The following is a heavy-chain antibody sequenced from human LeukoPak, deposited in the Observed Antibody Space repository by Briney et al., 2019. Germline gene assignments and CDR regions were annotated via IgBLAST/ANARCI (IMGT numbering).Heavy chain of an antibody. CDR2: MYYSGST. V-gene: IGHV4-59*01. CDR1: GGSISSYY. Sequence: PSETLSLTCTVSGGSISSYYWSWIRQPPGKGLEWIGDMYYSGSTKYNPSLKSRVTISVDTSKNQFSLKLSSVTAADTAVYYCARTTYRGYYFDYWGQGTLVTVSS. D-gene: IGHD1-1*01. CDR3: ARTTYRGYYFDY. J-gene: IGHJ4*02.